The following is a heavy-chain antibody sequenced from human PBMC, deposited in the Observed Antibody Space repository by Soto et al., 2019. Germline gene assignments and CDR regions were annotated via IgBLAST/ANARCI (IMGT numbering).Heavy chain of an antibody. CDR3: ARDQGVVVAATLHYYYYYGMGV. J-gene: IGHJ6*02. Sequence: GASVKVSCKASGYTFTSYYMHWVRQAPGQGLEWMGIINPSGGSTSYAQKFQGRVTMTTDTATSTVYMELSSLRSVYTAVYYCARDQGVVVAATLHYYYYYGMGVWG. CDR2: INPSGGST. D-gene: IGHD2-15*01. CDR1: GYTFTSYY. V-gene: IGHV1-46*01.